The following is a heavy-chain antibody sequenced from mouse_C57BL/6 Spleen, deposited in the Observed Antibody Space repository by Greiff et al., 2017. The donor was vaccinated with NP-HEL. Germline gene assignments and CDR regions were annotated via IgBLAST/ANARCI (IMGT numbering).Heavy chain of an antibody. Sequence: VQLQQSGAELVRPGASVKLSCTASGFNIKDDYMHWVKQRPEQGLEWIGWIDPENGDTEYASKFQGKATITADTSSNTAYLQLSSLTSEDTAVYYCTTVYDVYYGPAWFAYWGQGTLVTVSA. CDR3: TTVYDVYYGPAWFAY. D-gene: IGHD2-3*01. V-gene: IGHV14-4*01. J-gene: IGHJ3*01. CDR1: GFNIKDDY. CDR2: IDPENGDT.